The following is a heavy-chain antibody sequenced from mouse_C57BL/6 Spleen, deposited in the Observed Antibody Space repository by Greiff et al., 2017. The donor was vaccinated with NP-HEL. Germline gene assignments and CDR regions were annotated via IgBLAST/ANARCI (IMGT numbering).Heavy chain of an antibody. CDR1: GYTFTSYW. J-gene: IGHJ2*01. CDR2: IDPNSGGT. D-gene: IGHD1-2*01. V-gene: IGHV1-72*01. CDR3: ARIITTVYFDY. Sequence: QVQLKQPGAELVKPGASVKLSCKASGYTFTSYWMHWVKQRPGRGLEWIGRIDPNSGGTKYNEKFKSKASLTVDKPSSTAYMQLSSLTSEDSAVYYCARIITTVYFDYWGQGTTLTVSS.